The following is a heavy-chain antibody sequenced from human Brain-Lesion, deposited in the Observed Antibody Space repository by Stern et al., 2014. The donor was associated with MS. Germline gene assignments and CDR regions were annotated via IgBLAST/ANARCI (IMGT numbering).Heavy chain of an antibody. D-gene: IGHD6-19*01. V-gene: IGHV3-33*06. Sequence: VQLVESGGGVVQPGRSLRLSCAGSGFTFSSYGMYWVRQAPGQGLEWGDGLVLEVTKKNYIESVKGRFTITRDNSKNTLSLQMTSLRAEDTAVYYCAKDKKDSSGWNLYFYGMDVWGQGTTVIVSS. CDR2: LVLEVTKK. J-gene: IGHJ6*02. CDR3: AKDKKDSSGWNLYFYGMDV. CDR1: GFTFSSYG.